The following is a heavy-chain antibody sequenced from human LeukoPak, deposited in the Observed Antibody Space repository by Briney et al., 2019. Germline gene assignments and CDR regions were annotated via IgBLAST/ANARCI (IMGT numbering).Heavy chain of an antibody. J-gene: IGHJ4*02. D-gene: IGHD2-2*02. Sequence: PGGSLRLSCAASGFTLSSYAMSWVRQAPGKGLEWVSGISGGGGGTTYYADSVKGRFTISRDNSKNTLYLQMNSLRDEDTAVYYCARDTEHLYFVFDYWGQGTLVTVSS. V-gene: IGHV3-23*01. CDR2: ISGGGGGTT. CDR3: ARDTEHLYFVFDY. CDR1: GFTLSSYA.